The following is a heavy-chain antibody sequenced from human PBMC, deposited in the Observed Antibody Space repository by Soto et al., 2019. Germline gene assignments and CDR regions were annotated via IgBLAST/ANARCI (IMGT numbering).Heavy chain of an antibody. J-gene: IGHJ5*02. CDR3: AFDPSYYDSSGYSDNWFDP. D-gene: IGHD3-22*01. CDR2: ISGSGGST. V-gene: IGHV3-23*01. Sequence: GGSLRLSCAASGFTFSSYAMSWVRQAPGKGLEWVSAISGSGGSTYYADSVKGRLTISRDNSKNTLYLQMNSLRAEDTAVYYCAFDPSYYDSSGYSDNWFDPWGQGTLVTVSS. CDR1: GFTFSSYA.